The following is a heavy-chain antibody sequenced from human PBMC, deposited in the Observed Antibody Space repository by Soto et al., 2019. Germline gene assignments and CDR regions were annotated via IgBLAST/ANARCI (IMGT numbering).Heavy chain of an antibody. CDR2: INHSGST. V-gene: IGHV4-34*01. CDR1: GGSFSGYY. D-gene: IGHD6-13*01. J-gene: IGHJ4*02. CDR3: ARVRRIAAAGTLDY. Sequence: QVQLQQWGAGLLKPSETLSLTCAVYGGSFSGYYWSWIRQPPGKGLEWIGEINHSGSTNYNPSLKSRVTISVDTSKNQFSLKLSSVTAADTAVYYCARVRRIAAAGTLDYWGQGTLVTVSS.